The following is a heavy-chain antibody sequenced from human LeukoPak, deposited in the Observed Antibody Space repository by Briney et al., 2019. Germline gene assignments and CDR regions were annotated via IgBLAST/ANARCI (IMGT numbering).Heavy chain of an antibody. J-gene: IGHJ4*02. D-gene: IGHD3-10*01. CDR3: ARTAWNYFGSGNYYAPDY. CDR2: IWYDETNK. Sequence: GGSLRLSCAASGFMLNNYDMHWVRQAPGRGMEWVAMIWYDETNKYYADSVKGRFTISRDNSKNTLYLQMNSLRVDDTAIYYCARTAWNYFGSGNYYAPDYWGQGTLVTVSS. CDR1: GFMLNNYD. V-gene: IGHV3-33*01.